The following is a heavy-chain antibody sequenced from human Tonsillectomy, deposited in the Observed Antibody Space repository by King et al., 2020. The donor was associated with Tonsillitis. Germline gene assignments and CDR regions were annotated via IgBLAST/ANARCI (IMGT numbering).Heavy chain of an antibody. CDR3: ARGLAAALTDYYYYYYMDV. Sequence: VQLQQWGAGLLKPSETLSLTCAVYGGSFSGHYWSWIRQPPGKGLEWIGEINHSGSTNYNPSLKSRVTISVDTSKNQFSLKLTSVTAAATAVYYCARGLAAALTDYYYYYYMDVWGKGTTVTVSS. J-gene: IGHJ6*03. V-gene: IGHV4-34*01. D-gene: IGHD6-13*01. CDR2: INHSGST. CDR1: GGSFSGHY.